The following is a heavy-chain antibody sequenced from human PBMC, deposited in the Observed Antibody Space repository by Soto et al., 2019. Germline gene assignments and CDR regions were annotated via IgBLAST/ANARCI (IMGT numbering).Heavy chain of an antibody. V-gene: IGHV3-33*01. CDR2: IWYDGSNK. J-gene: IGHJ6*03. CDR3: ARVHDYSNYGTYMDV. CDR1: GFTFSSYG. D-gene: IGHD4-4*01. Sequence: GGSLRLSCAASGFTFSSYGMHWVRQAPGKGLEWVAVIWYDGSNKYYADSVKGRFTISRDNSKNTLYLQMNSLRAEDTAVYYCARVHDYSNYGTYMDVWGKGTTVTVSS.